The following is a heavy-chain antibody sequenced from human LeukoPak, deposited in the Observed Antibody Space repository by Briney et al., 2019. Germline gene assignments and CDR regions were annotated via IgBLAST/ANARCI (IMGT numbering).Heavy chain of an antibody. CDR1: GYTFTGYY. CDR3: ARVSLLWFGELFSRPFDY. V-gene: IGHV1-8*03. J-gene: IGHJ4*02. Sequence: ASVKVSCKASGYTFTGYYMHWVRQATGQGLEWMGWMNPNSGNTGYAQKFQGRVTITRNTSISTAYMELSSLRSEDTAVYYCARVSLLWFGELFSRPFDYWGQGTLVTVSS. D-gene: IGHD3-10*01. CDR2: MNPNSGNT.